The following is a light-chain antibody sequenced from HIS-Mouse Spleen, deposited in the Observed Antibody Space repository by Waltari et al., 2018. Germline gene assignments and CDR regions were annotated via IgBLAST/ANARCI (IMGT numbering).Light chain of an antibody. CDR2: AAS. CDR3: QQSYSTPRT. J-gene: IGKJ1*01. Sequence: DIQMTQSPYPLSASVGDRVTITCRASQSISSYLNWYQQKPEKAPKLLIYAASSLQSGVPSRFSGSGSGTDFTLTISSLQPEDFATYYCQQSYSTPRTFGQGTKVEIK. CDR1: QSISSY. V-gene: IGKV1-39*01.